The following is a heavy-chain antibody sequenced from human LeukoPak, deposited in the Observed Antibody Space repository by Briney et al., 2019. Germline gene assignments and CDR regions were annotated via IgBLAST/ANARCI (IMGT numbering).Heavy chain of an antibody. J-gene: IGHJ6*04. D-gene: IGHD3-22*01. CDR3: AELGITMIRGV. CDR2: ISSSGSTI. CDR1: GFTFSSYE. Sequence: PGGTLRLSCAASGFTFSSYEMNWVRQAPGKGLEWVSYISSSGSTIYYADSVKGRFTISRDNAKNSLYLQMNSLRAEDTAVYYCAELGITMIRGVWGKGTTVTISS. V-gene: IGHV3-48*03.